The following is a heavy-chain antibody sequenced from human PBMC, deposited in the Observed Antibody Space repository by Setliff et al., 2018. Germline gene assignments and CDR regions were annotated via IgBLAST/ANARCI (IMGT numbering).Heavy chain of an antibody. J-gene: IGHJ6*03. CDR3: ARLALTGYDSSGYYYALDYYYYMDV. CDR2: INQDGSEK. V-gene: IGHV3-7*01. CDR1: GFTFSNYR. D-gene: IGHD3-22*01. Sequence: GGSLRLSCVVSGFTFSNYRMSWVRQAPGKGLEWVANINQDGSEKYYVDSVKGRFTISRDNAKNSLYLQMNSLRAEDTAVYYCARLALTGYDSSGYYYALDYYYYMDVWGKGTTVTVSS.